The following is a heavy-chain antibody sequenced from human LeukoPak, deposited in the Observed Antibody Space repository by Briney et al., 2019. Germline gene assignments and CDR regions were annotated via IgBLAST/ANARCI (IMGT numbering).Heavy chain of an antibody. CDR1: GGSISSSDYY. Sequence: SETLSLTCTVSGGSISSSDYYWGWIRQPPGKGLEWIGSVYYGGSNYYNPSLKSRVTISVDTSMNQFSLKLSFVTTADTAVYYCARALGYCSGGSCTRGYNWFDPWGQGTLVTVPS. CDR2: VYYGGSN. D-gene: IGHD2-15*01. J-gene: IGHJ5*02. CDR3: ARALGYCSGGSCTRGYNWFDP. V-gene: IGHV4-39*01.